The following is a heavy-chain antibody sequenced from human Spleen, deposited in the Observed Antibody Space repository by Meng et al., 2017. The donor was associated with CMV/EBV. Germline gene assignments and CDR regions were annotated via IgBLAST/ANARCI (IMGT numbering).Heavy chain of an antibody. CDR1: GGSISSGDYY. Sequence: SETLSLTCTVSGGSISSGDYYWSWIRQPPGKGLEWIGYIYYSGSTYYNPSLKSRVTISVDTSKNQFSLKLSSVTAADTAVYYCARESPATGAISEGFDPWGQGTLVTVSS. J-gene: IGHJ5*02. D-gene: IGHD1-7*01. V-gene: IGHV4-30-4*08. CDR3: ARESPATGAISEGFDP. CDR2: IYYSGST.